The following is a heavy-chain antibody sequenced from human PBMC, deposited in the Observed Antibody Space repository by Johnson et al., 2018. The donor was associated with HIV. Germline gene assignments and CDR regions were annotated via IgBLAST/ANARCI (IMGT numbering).Heavy chain of an antibody. CDR1: GFNFSNYG. D-gene: IGHD1-26*01. CDR2: IRYDGSNK. V-gene: IGHV3-30*02. J-gene: IGHJ3*01. CDR3: VRDRSTYSGSYYGWDAFAL. Sequence: QVQLVESGGGVVQPGGSLRLSCAASGFNFSNYGMHWVRQEPGKGLEWVTFIRYDGSNKYYADSVKGRFTISRDNSKNTLYLQMNSLRAEDTAVYYCVRDRSTYSGSYYGWDAFALWGQGTMVTVAS.